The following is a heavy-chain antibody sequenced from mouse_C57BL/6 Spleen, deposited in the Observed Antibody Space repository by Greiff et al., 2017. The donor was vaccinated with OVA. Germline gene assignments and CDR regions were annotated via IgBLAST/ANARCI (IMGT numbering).Heavy chain of an antibody. J-gene: IGHJ4*01. D-gene: IGHD2-3*01. V-gene: IGHV5-4*01. Sequence: VKLVESGGGLVKPGGSLKLSCAASGFTFSSYAMSWVRQTPEKRLEWVATISDGGSYTYYPDNVKGRFTISRDNAKNNLYLQMSHLKSEDTAMYYCARDEDGYYDAMDYWGQGTSVTVSS. CDR1: GFTFSSYA. CDR3: ARDEDGYYDAMDY. CDR2: ISDGGSYT.